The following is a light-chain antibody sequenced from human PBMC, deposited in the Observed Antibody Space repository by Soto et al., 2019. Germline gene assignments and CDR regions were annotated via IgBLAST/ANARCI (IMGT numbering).Light chain of an antibody. V-gene: IGKV3-20*01. CDR1: QSVSSKY. J-gene: IGKJ1*01. CDR2: GTS. Sequence: DIVWTQYPGTLSLSPGERSTLSCMAIQSVSSKYLAWYQQKPGQAPRVLIYGTSIRASGVPERFSGGGSGAAFTLTISRLEPEDFAVYYCQQYGSSPPWTFGPGTQVEIK. CDR3: QQYGSSPPWT.